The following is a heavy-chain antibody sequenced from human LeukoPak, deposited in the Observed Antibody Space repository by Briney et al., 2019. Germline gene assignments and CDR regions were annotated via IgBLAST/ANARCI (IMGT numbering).Heavy chain of an antibody. D-gene: IGHD2-21*02. V-gene: IGHV3-23*01. J-gene: IGHJ4*02. CDR1: GFTFSTFA. CDR2: IFPSGGEI. CDR3: ARAELLSLDY. Sequence: GGSLRLSCAASGFTFSTFAMIWVRQPPGKGLEWVSSIFPSGGEIHYADSVRGRFTISRDNSKNTLYLQMNSLRAEDTAVYYCARAELLSLDYWGQGTLVTVSS.